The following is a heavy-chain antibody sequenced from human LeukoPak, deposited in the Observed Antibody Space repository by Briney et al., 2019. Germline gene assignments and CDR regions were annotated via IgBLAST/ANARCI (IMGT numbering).Heavy chain of an antibody. CDR1: GVTFSSDV. Sequence: GGSLRLSCAASGVTFSSDVMSWVRQAPGKGVEWVSGLSGNGGSTYYADSVKGRFTISRDNSKNTLYLQMNSLRTEDTAIYYCAKNRDYNWFDPWGQGTLVTVSS. CDR3: AKNRDYNWFDP. V-gene: IGHV3-23*01. J-gene: IGHJ5*02. D-gene: IGHD5-24*01. CDR2: LSGNGGST.